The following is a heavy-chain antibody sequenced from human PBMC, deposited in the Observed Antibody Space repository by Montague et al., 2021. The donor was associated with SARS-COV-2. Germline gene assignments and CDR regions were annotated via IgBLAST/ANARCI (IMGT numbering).Heavy chain of an antibody. CDR3: ARGLAAAGIGFGWFDP. Sequence: SLRLSCAASGFTVSSNYMSWVRQAPGKGLEWVSVIYSDGSTYYADSVKGRFTITRDNSKNTLYLQMNSLRAEDTAVYYCARGLAAAGIGFGWFDPWGQGTLVTVSS. J-gene: IGHJ5*02. CDR1: GFTVSSNY. CDR2: IYSDGST. D-gene: IGHD6-13*01. V-gene: IGHV3-66*01.